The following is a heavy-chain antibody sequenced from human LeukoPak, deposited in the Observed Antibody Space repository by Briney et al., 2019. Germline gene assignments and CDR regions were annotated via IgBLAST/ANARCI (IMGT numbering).Heavy chain of an antibody. CDR1: GFTFNSYE. CDR3: ARGLEGHDAFDI. CDR2: ISSSGSTI. J-gene: IGHJ3*02. V-gene: IGHV3-48*03. Sequence: GGSLRLSCAASGFTFNSYEMNWVRQALGKGLEWVSYISSSGSTIYYADSVKGRFTISRDNAKNSLYLQMNSLRAEDTAVYYCARGLEGHDAFDIWGQGTMVTVSS.